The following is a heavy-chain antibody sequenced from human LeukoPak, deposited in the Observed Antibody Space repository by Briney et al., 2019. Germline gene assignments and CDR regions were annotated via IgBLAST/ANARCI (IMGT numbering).Heavy chain of an antibody. CDR2: ISGSGGSI. Sequence: GGSLRLSCAASGFTFSSTGMTWVRQAPGKGLEWVSAISGSGGSIYYADSVKGRFTISRDNSKNTLYLQVNSLRADDTAVYYCGKDEISWGQGTLVTVSS. J-gene: IGHJ5*02. V-gene: IGHV3-23*01. CDR3: GKDEIS. CDR1: GFTFSSTG.